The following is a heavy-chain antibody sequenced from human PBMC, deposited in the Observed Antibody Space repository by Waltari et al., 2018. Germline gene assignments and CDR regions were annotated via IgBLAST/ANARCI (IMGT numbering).Heavy chain of an antibody. Sequence: QVQLVQSGAEVKKPGASVKVSCKASGYTFTVYYMHWVRQAPGQGLEWMGRINPNSGGTNYAQKFQGRVTMTRDTSISTAYMELSRLRSDDTAVYYCAREKVVVVPAAPMDVWGKGTTVTVSS. CDR1: GYTFTVYY. D-gene: IGHD2-2*01. J-gene: IGHJ6*03. V-gene: IGHV1-2*06. CDR2: INPNSGGT. CDR3: AREKVVVVPAAPMDV.